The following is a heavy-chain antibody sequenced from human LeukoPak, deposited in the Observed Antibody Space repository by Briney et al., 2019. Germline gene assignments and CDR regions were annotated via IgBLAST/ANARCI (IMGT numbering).Heavy chain of an antibody. CDR2: IRSKANNYAT. Sequence: GGSLRLSCAASGFTFSGSAMHWVRQASGKGLEWVGRIRSKANNYATVYAASVKGRFTISRDDSKNTAYLQMSSLKTEDTAVYYCTKSSGSYSFDYWGQGTLVTVSS. CDR1: GFTFSGSA. CDR3: TKSSGSYSFDY. V-gene: IGHV3-73*01. D-gene: IGHD1-26*01. J-gene: IGHJ4*02.